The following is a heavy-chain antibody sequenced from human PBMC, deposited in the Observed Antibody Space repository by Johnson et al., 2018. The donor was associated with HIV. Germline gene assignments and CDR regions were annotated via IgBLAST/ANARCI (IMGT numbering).Heavy chain of an antibody. CDR3: ARLRSPDAFDI. CDR1: GFTFSSYA. CDR2: ISGNGGST. Sequence: VQVVESGGGLVQPGGSLRLSCAASGFTFSSYAMSWVRQAPGKGLEWVSAISGNGGSTYYANSVKGRFTISRDNSKNTPYLQMGSLRAEDMGVYYCARLRSPDAFDIWGQGTMVTVSS. J-gene: IGHJ3*02. V-gene: IGHV3-64*01. D-gene: IGHD2-15*01.